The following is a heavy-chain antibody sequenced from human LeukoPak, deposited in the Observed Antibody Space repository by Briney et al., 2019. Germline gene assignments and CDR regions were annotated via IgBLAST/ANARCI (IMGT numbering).Heavy chain of an antibody. CDR2: IYYSGST. Sequence: SETLSLTCTVSGGSISSGSYYWGWIRQPPGKGLEWIGSIYYSGSTYYNPSLKSRVTMSVDTSKNQFSLKVSSVTAADTAVYYCARVFDSGSQAYFYYMDVWGKGTTVTISS. CDR1: GGSISSGSYY. D-gene: IGHD3-10*01. J-gene: IGHJ6*03. V-gene: IGHV4-39*07. CDR3: ARVFDSGSQAYFYYMDV.